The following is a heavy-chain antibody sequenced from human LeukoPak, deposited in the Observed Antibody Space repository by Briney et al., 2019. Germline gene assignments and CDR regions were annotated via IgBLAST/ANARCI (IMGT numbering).Heavy chain of an antibody. D-gene: IGHD4-17*01. Sequence: ASVKVSCKASGYTFTGYFMHWVRQAPGQGLEWLGWINPNSGGANYAQKFQGRVTMTRDTSTSTAYMELSRLTSDDSAVYYCARANGDYSPLNCWGQGTLVTVSS. J-gene: IGHJ4*02. CDR2: INPNSGGA. V-gene: IGHV1-2*02. CDR1: GYTFTGYF. CDR3: ARANGDYSPLNC.